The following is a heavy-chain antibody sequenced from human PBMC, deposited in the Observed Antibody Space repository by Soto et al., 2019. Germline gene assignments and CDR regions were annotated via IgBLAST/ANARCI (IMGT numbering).Heavy chain of an antibody. CDR1: GDSFTGFW. Sequence: GESLKISCKVFGDSFTGFWVSWVRQVPGKGLEWVASIYPRDSDVRYNPSFQGQVTISADRSTTTAYLQWSSLKASDTAIYYCARQHPLDSRAWYDWGQGTLVTVSS. V-gene: IGHV5-51*01. CDR3: ARQHPLDSRAWYD. D-gene: IGHD6-19*01. J-gene: IGHJ4*02. CDR2: IYPRDSDV.